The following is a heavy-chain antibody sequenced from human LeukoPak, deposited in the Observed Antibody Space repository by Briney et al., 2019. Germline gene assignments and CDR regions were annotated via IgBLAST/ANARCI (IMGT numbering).Heavy chain of an antibody. D-gene: IGHD3-10*01. CDR1: GGTFSSYA. CDR2: IIPIFGTA. J-gene: IGHJ4*02. CDR3: ASNYYGSGSLHY. V-gene: IGHV1-69*05. Sequence: SVKVSCKASGGTFSSYAISWVRQAPGQGPEWMGGIIPIFGTANYAQKFQGRVTITTDESTSTAYMELSSLRSEDTAVYYCASNYYGSGSLHYWGQGTLVTVSS.